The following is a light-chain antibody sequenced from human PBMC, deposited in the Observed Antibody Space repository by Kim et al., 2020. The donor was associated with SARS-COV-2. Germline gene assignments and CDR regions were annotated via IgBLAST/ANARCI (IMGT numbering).Light chain of an antibody. Sequence: FPGERAPLSCRASQSVSSYLAWYQQKPGQAPRLLIYDASNRATGIPARFSGSGSGTDFTLTISSLEPEDFAVYYCQQRSNWPKLTFGGGTKVDIK. J-gene: IGKJ4*01. V-gene: IGKV3-11*01. CDR2: DAS. CDR1: QSVSSY. CDR3: QQRSNWPKLT.